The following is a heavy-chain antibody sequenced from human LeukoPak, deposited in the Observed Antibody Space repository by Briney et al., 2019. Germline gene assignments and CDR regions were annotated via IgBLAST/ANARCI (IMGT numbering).Heavy chain of an antibody. Sequence: SETLSLTCAVYGGPFSGYYWSWIRQPPGKGLEWIGEINHSGSTNYNPSLKSRVTISVDTSKNQFSLKLSSVTAADTAVYYCARGRRGYDFWSGYHNWFDPWGQGTLVTVSS. V-gene: IGHV4-34*01. CDR3: ARGRRGYDFWSGYHNWFDP. J-gene: IGHJ5*02. CDR2: INHSGST. D-gene: IGHD3-3*01. CDR1: GGPFSGYY.